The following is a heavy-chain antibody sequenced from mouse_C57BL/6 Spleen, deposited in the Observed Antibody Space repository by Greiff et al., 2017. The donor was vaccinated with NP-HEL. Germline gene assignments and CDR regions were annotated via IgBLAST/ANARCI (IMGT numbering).Heavy chain of an antibody. CDR2: IDPSDSDT. Sequence: QVQLQQPGAELVRPGSSVKLSCKASGYTFTSYWMHWVKQRPIQGLEWIGNIDPSDSDTHYNQKFKDKATLTVDKSSSTAYMQLSSLTSEDSAIYYYARSRGGYGYFGVWGTGTTVTVSS. CDR3: ARSRGGYGYFGV. V-gene: IGHV1-52*01. CDR1: GYTFTSYW. D-gene: IGHD1-1*02. J-gene: IGHJ1*03.